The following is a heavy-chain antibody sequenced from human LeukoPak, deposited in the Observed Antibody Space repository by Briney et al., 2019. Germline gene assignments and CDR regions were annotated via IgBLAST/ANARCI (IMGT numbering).Heavy chain of an antibody. V-gene: IGHV4-39*07. Sequence: PSETLSLTCTVSGGSISSSSYYWGWIRQPPGKGLEWIGSIYYSGSTYYNPSLKSRVTISVDTSKNQFSLKLSSVTAADTAVYYCARDARGIAAAGRGNNWFDPWGQGTLVTVSS. J-gene: IGHJ5*02. D-gene: IGHD6-13*01. CDR3: ARDARGIAAAGRGNNWFDP. CDR1: GGSISSSSYY. CDR2: IYYSGST.